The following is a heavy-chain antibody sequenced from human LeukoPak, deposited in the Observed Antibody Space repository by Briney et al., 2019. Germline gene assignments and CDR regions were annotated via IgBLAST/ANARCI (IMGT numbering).Heavy chain of an antibody. CDR1: GYTFTSYG. V-gene: IGHV1-18*04. D-gene: IGHD6-19*01. CDR2: ISAYNGNT. Sequence: ASVKVSCKASGYTFTSYGISWVRQAPGQGLEWMGWISAYNGNTNYAQKLQGRVTMTTDTSTSTAYMELRSLGSDDTAVYYCASIAVAGNPDYWGQGTLVTVSS. J-gene: IGHJ4*02. CDR3: ASIAVAGNPDY.